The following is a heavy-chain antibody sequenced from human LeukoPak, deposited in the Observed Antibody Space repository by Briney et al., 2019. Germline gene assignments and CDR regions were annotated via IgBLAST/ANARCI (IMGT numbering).Heavy chain of an antibody. D-gene: IGHD4-23*01. CDR3: ARDKYGGNSNAFEI. CDR1: GFTFSTYA. Sequence: GGSLRLSCAASGFTFSTYALSWVRQAPGKGLEWVSAISGSGGTTFYADSVKGRFTISRDNSKNTLYLQMNSLRAEDTAVYYCARDKYGGNSNAFEIWGQGTLVTVSS. J-gene: IGHJ3*02. V-gene: IGHV3-23*01. CDR2: ISGSGGTT.